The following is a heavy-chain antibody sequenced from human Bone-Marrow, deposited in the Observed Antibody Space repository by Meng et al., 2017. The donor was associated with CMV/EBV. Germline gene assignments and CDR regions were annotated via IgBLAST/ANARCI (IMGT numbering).Heavy chain of an antibody. CDR2: IYYSGST. D-gene: IGHD4-23*01. CDR3: ASDLVFRLSTLVTYFDY. Sequence: SETLSLTCTVSGVSISSSSYYWGWIRQPPGKGLEWIANIYYSGSTYYNPSLKSRVSISVDTSKNQFSLKLSSVTAADTAVYYCASDLVFRLSTLVTYFDYWGRGTLVTVSS. J-gene: IGHJ4*02. CDR1: GVSISSSSYY. V-gene: IGHV4-39*07.